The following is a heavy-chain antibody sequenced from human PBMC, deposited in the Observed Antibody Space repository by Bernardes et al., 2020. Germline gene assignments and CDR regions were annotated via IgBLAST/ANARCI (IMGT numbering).Heavy chain of an antibody. J-gene: IGHJ4*02. D-gene: IGHD1-26*01. CDR3: ARGVSGSYDR. CDR2: INHSGST. CDR1: GGSFSGYY. Sequence: TLSLTCAVYGGSFSGYYWSWIRQPPGKGLEWIGEINHSGSTNYNPSLKSRVTISVDTSKNQFSLKLSSVTAADTAVYYCARGVSGSYDRWGQGTLVTVSS. V-gene: IGHV4-34*01.